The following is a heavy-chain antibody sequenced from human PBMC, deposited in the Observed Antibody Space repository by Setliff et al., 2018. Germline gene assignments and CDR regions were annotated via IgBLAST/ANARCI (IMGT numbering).Heavy chain of an antibody. CDR1: GYIFTDYG. CDR2: ISVYNGKT. Sequence: ASVKVSCKASGYIFTDYGVSWVRQAPGQGLEWVGWISVYNGKTYFAQKFQDRITLTTDTSTNTGYLELRGLRSDDTAVYYCLRLVRYCTKIACQATSGDEVWGLGTLVTVSS. V-gene: IGHV1-18*01. D-gene: IGHD2-8*01. CDR3: LRLVRYCTKIACQATSGDEV. J-gene: IGHJ4*02.